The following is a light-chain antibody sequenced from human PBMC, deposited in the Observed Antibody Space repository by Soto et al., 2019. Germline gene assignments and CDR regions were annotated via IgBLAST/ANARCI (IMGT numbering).Light chain of an antibody. CDR3: QQSYSSPPT. Sequence: DIQMTQSPSSLSASVEDRVIFPCRASQSISNHLNWYQQKPGKAPKLLIFAASSLQSGVPSRFSGSRSGPDFTLTISSLQPEDFATYYCQQSYSSPPTFGQGTKVDIK. V-gene: IGKV1-39*01. CDR2: AAS. J-gene: IGKJ1*01. CDR1: QSISNH.